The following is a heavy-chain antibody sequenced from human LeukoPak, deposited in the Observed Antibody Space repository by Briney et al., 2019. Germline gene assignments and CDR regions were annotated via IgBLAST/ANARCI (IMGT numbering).Heavy chain of an antibody. CDR3: ARGTLYRGWSYYLDF. Sequence: SETLSLTCAVYGGSFSGYYWNWIRQPPGKGLEWIGEINHSGSTYYNPSLKSRVTFSVDTSKNQCSLKLRSVTAADTAMCYCARGTLYRGWSYYLDFWGQGSQVTVSS. V-gene: IGHV4-34*01. CDR2: INHSGST. J-gene: IGHJ4*02. D-gene: IGHD6-19*01. CDR1: GGSFSGYY.